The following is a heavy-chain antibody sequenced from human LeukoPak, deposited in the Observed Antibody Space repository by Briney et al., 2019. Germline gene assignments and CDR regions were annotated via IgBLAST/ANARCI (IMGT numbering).Heavy chain of an antibody. Sequence: PGGSLRLSCAASGFTFSSYAMSWVRQAPGKGLEWVSAISGSGGSTYYADPVKGRFTISRDNSKNTLYLQMNSLRAEDTAVYYCAKVISSGYYLKVFDYWGQGTLVTVSS. D-gene: IGHD3-22*01. CDR3: AKVISSGYYLKVFDY. CDR1: GFTFSSYA. CDR2: ISGSGGST. V-gene: IGHV3-23*01. J-gene: IGHJ4*02.